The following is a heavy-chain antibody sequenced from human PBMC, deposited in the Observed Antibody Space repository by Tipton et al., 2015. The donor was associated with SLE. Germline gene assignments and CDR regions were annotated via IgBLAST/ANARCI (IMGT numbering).Heavy chain of an antibody. D-gene: IGHD3-22*01. CDR3: ARGRGYYDSSGLPFDY. V-gene: IGHV1-69*05. J-gene: IGHJ4*02. CDR1: GGTFSSYA. CDR2: IIPSFGTA. Sequence: QSGPEVKKPGSSVKVSCKASGGTFSSYAISWVRQAPGQGLEWMGGIIPSFGTANYAQKFQGRVTITTDESTSTAYMELSSLRSEDTAVYFCARGRGYYDSSGLPFDYWGQGTLVTVSS.